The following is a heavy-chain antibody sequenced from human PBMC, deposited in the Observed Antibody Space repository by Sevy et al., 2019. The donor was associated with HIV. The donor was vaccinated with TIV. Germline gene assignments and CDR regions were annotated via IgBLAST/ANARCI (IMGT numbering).Heavy chain of an antibody. Sequence: GGSLRLSCAASGFSFSSYEMNWVRQAPGKGLEWVSYISSSGSSTYYADSVKGRFTISRDNAKNSLYLQMNSLRAEDTAVYYCARGGRHRDVYNRKDAFDIWGQGIMVTVSS. CDR3: ARGGRHRDVYNRKDAFDI. J-gene: IGHJ3*02. D-gene: IGHD1-1*01. V-gene: IGHV3-48*03. CDR2: ISSSGSST. CDR1: GFSFSSYE.